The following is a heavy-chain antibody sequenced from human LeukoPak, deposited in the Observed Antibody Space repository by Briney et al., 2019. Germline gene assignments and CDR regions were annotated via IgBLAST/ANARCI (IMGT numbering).Heavy chain of an antibody. J-gene: IGHJ4*02. Sequence: GGSLRLSCVVSGFTFSAYAMSWIRQAPGKGLEWVSGVSGRGGSTFYADSVKGRFTISRDNSLNTLYLQMNGLRVEDTAVYYCAKDLLLQQLSDHIFDSWGQGTLVTVST. CDR3: AKDLLLQQLSDHIFDS. V-gene: IGHV3-23*01. CDR1: GFTFSAYA. D-gene: IGHD6-13*01. CDR2: VSGRGGST.